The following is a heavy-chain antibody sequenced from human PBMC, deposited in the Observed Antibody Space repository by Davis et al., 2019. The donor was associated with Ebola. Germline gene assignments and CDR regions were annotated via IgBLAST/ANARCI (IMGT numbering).Heavy chain of an antibody. CDR1: GFTFSSYS. CDR2: ISSSSSYI. J-gene: IGHJ4*02. Sequence: PGGSLRLSCAASGFTFSSYSMNWVRQAPGKGLEWVSSISSSSSYIYYADSVKGRFTISRDNAKNSLYLQMNSLRAEDTAVYYCARDLWLGELLGTYYFDYWGQGTLVTVSS. V-gene: IGHV3-21*04. D-gene: IGHD3-10*01. CDR3: ARDLWLGELLGTYYFDY.